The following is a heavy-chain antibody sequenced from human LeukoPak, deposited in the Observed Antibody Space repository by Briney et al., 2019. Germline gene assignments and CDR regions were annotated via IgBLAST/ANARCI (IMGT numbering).Heavy chain of an antibody. CDR2: IQYSGNT. CDR1: GGSLTTYH. CDR3: ARGFRGSCFDY. V-gene: IGHV4-59*01. J-gene: IGHJ4*02. Sequence: SETLSLTCTVSGGSLTTYHRSWIRQPPGKGLEWIGYIQYSGNTKYNPSLESRVTISVDTSKNQISLKVRSMTAADTAVYYCARGFRGSCFDYWGQGNLVTVSS. D-gene: IGHD6-13*01.